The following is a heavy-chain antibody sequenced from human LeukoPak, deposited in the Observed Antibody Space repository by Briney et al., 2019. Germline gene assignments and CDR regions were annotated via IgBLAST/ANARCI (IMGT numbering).Heavy chain of an antibody. CDR1: GGSISSSSYY. D-gene: IGHD3-22*01. J-gene: IGHJ4*02. CDR3: ARDSSSGPLTIFDY. V-gene: IGHV4-39*07. Sequence: SETLSLTCTVSGGSISSSSYYWGWIRQPPGKGLEWIGSIYYSGSTYYNPSLKSRVTISVDTSKNQFSPKLSSVTAADSAVYYCARDSSSGPLTIFDYWGQGTLVTVSS. CDR2: IYYSGST.